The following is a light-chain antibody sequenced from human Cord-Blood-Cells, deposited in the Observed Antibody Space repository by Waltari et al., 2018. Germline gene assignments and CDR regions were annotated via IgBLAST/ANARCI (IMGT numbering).Light chain of an antibody. CDR1: QSVSRSY. V-gene: IGKV3-20*01. CDR2: GAS. CDR3: QQYGSSPRT. J-gene: IGKJ1*01. Sequence: EIVLTQSRGTLSLSPGERATRSFTASQSVSRSYLAWYQQKPGQAPRLLIYGASSRATGNPDRFSGSGSETDFTLTISRLEPEDFAVYYCQQYGSSPRTFGQGTKVEIK.